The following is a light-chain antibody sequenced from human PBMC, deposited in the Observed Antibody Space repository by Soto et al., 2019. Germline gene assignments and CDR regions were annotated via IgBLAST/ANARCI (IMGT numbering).Light chain of an antibody. CDR2: HAS. V-gene: IGKV1-5*01. Sequence: DIQMTPSPSTLPASVGDRVTITCRASQSISNWLAWYQQKPGTAPKVLIYHASNLQSGVPSRFSGSGSGTEFTLTISRLQSDDFATYYCQQHNGYAPITFGQGTRLEIK. J-gene: IGKJ5*01. CDR3: QQHNGYAPIT. CDR1: QSISNW.